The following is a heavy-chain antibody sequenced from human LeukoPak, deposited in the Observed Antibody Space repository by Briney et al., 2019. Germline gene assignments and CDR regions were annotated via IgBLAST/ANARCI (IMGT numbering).Heavy chain of an antibody. J-gene: IGHJ4*02. CDR3: ARGIAVADTGFFDY. Sequence: GGSLRLSCAASAFTVSSNYMTWVRQAPGKGLEWVSVIYSGGSTYYADSVKGRFTISRDNSKSTLYLQMNSLRVEDTAVHYCARGIAVADTGFFDYWGQGTLVTVSS. D-gene: IGHD6-19*01. CDR1: AFTVSSNY. CDR2: IYSGGST. V-gene: IGHV3-66*01.